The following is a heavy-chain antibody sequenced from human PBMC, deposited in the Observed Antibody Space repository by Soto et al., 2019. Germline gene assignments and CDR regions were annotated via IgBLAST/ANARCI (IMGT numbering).Heavy chain of an antibody. V-gene: IGHV3-21*01. D-gene: IGHD3-3*01. CDR2: ISSSSSYI. Sequence: EVQLVESGGGLIKPGGSLRLSCAASGFTCSSYSMNWVRQAPGKGLEWVSSISSSSSYIYYADSVKGRFTISRDNAKKSLYLQMNSLRAEDTAVYYCARDFGEQIPDYWGQGTLVTVSS. CDR1: GFTCSSYS. J-gene: IGHJ4*02. CDR3: ARDFGEQIPDY.